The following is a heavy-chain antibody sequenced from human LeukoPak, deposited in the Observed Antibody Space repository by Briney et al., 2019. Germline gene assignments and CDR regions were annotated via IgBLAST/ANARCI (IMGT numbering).Heavy chain of an antibody. J-gene: IGHJ4*02. CDR3: ARGGSWSDFDY. CDR2: IYHSGST. V-gene: IGHV4-59*01. D-gene: IGHD6-13*01. CDR1: GGSISSYY. Sequence: PSETLSLTCTVSGGSISSYYWIWLRQPPGKGLEWIGYIYHSGSTNYNPSLKSRVTISTDTSKNQFSLKLTSVTAADTAVYYCARGGSWSDFDYWGQGTLVSVSS.